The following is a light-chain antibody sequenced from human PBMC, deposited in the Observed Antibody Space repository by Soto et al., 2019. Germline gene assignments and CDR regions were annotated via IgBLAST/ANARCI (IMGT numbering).Light chain of an antibody. J-gene: IGKJ3*01. Sequence: DIQLTQSPSFLSASVGDRVTITCRASQGISSYLAWYQQKPGKAPKLLIYAASTLQSGVPSRFSGSGSGTEFTITISSLQPEDFATYYWQQHNSYPLTFGPGTKVDIK. V-gene: IGKV1-9*01. CDR3: QQHNSYPLT. CDR1: QGISSY. CDR2: AAS.